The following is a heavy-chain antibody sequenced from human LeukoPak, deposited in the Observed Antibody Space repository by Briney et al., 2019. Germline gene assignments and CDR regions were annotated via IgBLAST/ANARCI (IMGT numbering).Heavy chain of an antibody. V-gene: IGHV1-46*01. CDR2: INPSNGNT. CDR1: GYTFTSYY. D-gene: IGHD3-10*01. Sequence: ASVKVSCKASGYTFTSYYMHWVRQAPGQGLEWMGIINPSNGNTGCTPKFQGRVTMTRDMSTSAVYMELSSLRSEDTAVYYCARDQDYYGSGSYHRLDTTGLDYWGQGTLVTVSS. CDR3: ARDQDYYGSGSYHRLDTTGLDY. J-gene: IGHJ4*02.